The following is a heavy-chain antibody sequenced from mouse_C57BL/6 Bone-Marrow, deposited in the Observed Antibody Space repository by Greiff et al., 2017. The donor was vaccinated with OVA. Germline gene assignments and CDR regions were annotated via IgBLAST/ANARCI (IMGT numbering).Heavy chain of an antibody. J-gene: IGHJ3*01. Sequence: VQLQQPGAELVKPGASVKLSCKASGYTFTSYWMHWVKQRPGQGLEWIGMIHPNSGSTNYNEKFKSKATLTVDKSSSTAYMQLSSLTSEDSAVYYCARLGDYDWFAYWGRGTLVTVSA. D-gene: IGHD2-4*01. V-gene: IGHV1-64*01. CDR3: ARLGDYDWFAY. CDR1: GYTFTSYW. CDR2: IHPNSGST.